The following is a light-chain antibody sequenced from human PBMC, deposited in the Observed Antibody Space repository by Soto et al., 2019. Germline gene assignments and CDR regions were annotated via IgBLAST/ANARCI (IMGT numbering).Light chain of an antibody. J-gene: IGKJ5*01. CDR2: GAS. Sequence: EIVMTKSPAPLSVSPGYRVILSCRASRGVSSDLAWYQQTPGQAPRLLIYGASTRATGIPARFSGSGCGTDFTLTISSLEPEDFAVYYCQQRSNWPPSITFGQGTQREI. V-gene: IGKV3-11*01. CDR3: QQRSNWPPSIT. CDR1: RGVSSD.